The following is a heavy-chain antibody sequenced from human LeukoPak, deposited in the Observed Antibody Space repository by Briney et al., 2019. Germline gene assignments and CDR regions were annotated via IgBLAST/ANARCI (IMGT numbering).Heavy chain of an antibody. D-gene: IGHD4-17*01. V-gene: IGHV4-34*01. Sequence: RTSETLSLTCAVYGGSFSGYYWSWIRQPPGKGLEWIGEINHSGSTNYNPSLKSRVTISVDTSKNQFSLKLSSVTASDTAVYYCARGASVTVTTRQTDGYYYYMDVWGKGTTVTVSS. CDR2: INHSGST. CDR1: GGSFSGYY. CDR3: ARGASVTVTTRQTDGYYYYMDV. J-gene: IGHJ6*03.